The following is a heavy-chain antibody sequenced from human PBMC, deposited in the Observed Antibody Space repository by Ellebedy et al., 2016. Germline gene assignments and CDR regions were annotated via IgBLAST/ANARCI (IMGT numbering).Heavy chain of an antibody. CDR3: VTEISGAFHI. CDR1: GFTFGDYA. D-gene: IGHD2/OR15-2a*01. Sequence: GGSLRLSCTVSGFTFGDYAMSWFRQAPGKGLEWVGFVRGKPYGGAIDYAAPVKGRFTISRDEAQNILYLHMSSLRTDDTAVYHCVTEISGAFHIWGQGTMVTVSS. CDR2: VRGKPYGGAI. J-gene: IGHJ3*02. V-gene: IGHV3-49*03.